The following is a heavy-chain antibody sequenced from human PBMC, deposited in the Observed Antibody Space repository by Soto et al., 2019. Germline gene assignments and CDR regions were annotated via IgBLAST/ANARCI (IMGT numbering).Heavy chain of an antibody. Sequence: QVQLVDSGGGVVQPGGSLRLSCAASGFTFSSYGMHWVRQAPGKGREWVAIISSDGRNKYYADSLKGQFTISRDNAKNTLYRQMSRLRDEDTAVYYCSKTGYCSGGSSYGATFDAGCHGSLVTVSS. CDR2: ISSDGRNK. D-gene: IGHD2-15*01. CDR1: GFTFSSYG. V-gene: IGHV3-30*18. CDR3: SKTGYCSGGSSYGATFDA. J-gene: IGHJ5*01.